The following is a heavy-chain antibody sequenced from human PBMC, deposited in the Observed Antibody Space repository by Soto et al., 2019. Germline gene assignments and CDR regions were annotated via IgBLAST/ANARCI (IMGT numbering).Heavy chain of an antibody. CDR1: GFTFSSYG. CDR3: ARDYTGSGWYFLFDY. CDR2: IWYDGSNK. V-gene: IGHV3-33*01. D-gene: IGHD6-19*01. J-gene: IGHJ4*02. Sequence: GGSLRLSCAASGFTFSSYGMHWVRQAPGKGLEWVAVIWYDGSNKYYADSVKGRFTISRDNSKNTLYLQMNSLRAEDTAVYYCARDYTGSGWYFLFDYWGQGTLVTVSS.